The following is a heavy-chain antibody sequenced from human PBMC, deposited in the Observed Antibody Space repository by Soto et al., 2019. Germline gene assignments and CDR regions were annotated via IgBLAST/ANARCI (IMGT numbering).Heavy chain of an antibody. CDR3: ARQYSSGWSSTYFDY. V-gene: IGHV4-59*08. CDR2: IYYSGST. D-gene: IGHD6-19*01. CDR1: GGSISSYY. J-gene: IGHJ4*02. Sequence: QVQLQESGPGLVKPSETLSLTCTVSGGSISSYYWSWIRQPPGKGLEWIGYIYYSGSTNYNPSLKSRVTISVDTSKNQFSLKLSSVTAADTAVYYCARQYSSGWSSTYFDYWGQGTLVTVSS.